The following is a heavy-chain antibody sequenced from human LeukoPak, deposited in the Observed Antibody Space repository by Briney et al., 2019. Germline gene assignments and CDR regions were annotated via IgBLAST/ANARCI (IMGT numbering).Heavy chain of an antibody. V-gene: IGHV4-59*01. CDR2: IYYSGST. CDR1: GGSISSYY. D-gene: IGHD4-17*01. CDR3: ASSGTVTEYYFDY. Sequence: PSETLSLTCTASGGSISSYYWSWIRQPPGKGLEWVGYIYYSGSTNYNPSLKSRVTISVDTSKNQFSLKLSSVTAADTAVYYCASSGTVTEYYFDYWGQGTLVTVSS. J-gene: IGHJ4*02.